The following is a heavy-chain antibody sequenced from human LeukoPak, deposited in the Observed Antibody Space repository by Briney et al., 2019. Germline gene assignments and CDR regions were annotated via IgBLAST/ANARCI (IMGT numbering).Heavy chain of an antibody. V-gene: IGHV4-39*07. Sequence: SETLSLTCTVSGGSISSSSYYWGWIRQPPGKGLEWIGSIYYSGSAYYNPSLKSRVTISVDTSKSQFSLQLISVTAADTAVYYCASEFGSYYDFWGQGTLVTVSS. J-gene: IGHJ4*02. D-gene: IGHD1-26*01. CDR1: GGSISSSSYY. CDR3: ASEFGSYYDF. CDR2: IYYSGSA.